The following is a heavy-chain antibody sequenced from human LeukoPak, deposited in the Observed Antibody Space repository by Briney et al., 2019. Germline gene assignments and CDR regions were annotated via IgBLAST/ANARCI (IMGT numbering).Heavy chain of an antibody. V-gene: IGHV1-69*04. CDR2: IIPILGIA. J-gene: IGHJ4*02. CDR1: GGTFSSYA. Sequence: SVKVSCKASGGTFSSYAISWVRQAPGQGLEWMGRIIPILGIANYAQKFQGRVTITADKSTSTAYMELSSLRSEDTAVYYCARDFTPYDSSGYYHPAPHDYWGQGTLVTVSS. CDR3: ARDFTPYDSSGYYHPAPHDY. D-gene: IGHD3-22*01.